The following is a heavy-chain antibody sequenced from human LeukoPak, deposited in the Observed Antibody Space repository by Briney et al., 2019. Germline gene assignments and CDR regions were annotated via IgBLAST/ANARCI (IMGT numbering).Heavy chain of an antibody. Sequence: PGGSLRLSCEASGFTFSNYWMNWVRQAPGRGLEWVANIKRDGSEEHYVDSVKGRFTISRDNAKNSLYLRMSSLRAEDTAVYYCVTDVSSSLGDWGQGTLVTVSS. V-gene: IGHV3-7*05. CDR3: VTDVSSSLGD. D-gene: IGHD2-15*01. CDR1: GFTFSNYW. CDR2: IKRDGSEE. J-gene: IGHJ1*01.